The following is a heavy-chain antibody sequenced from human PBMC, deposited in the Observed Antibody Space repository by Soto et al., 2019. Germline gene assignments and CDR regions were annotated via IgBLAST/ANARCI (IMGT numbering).Heavy chain of an antibody. Sequence: ASVKVSCKASGYTFTSYAIHWVRQAPGQSLEWMGWINAGNGNTKSSEKFQGRVTISRATSASTAYLELSRLTSEDTAVYYCARVYYCDSCVDRYFDYWGQGTLVTVSS. CDR1: GYTFTSYA. J-gene: IGHJ4*02. D-gene: IGHD3-22*01. CDR2: INAGNGNT. CDR3: ARVYYCDSCVDRYFDY. V-gene: IGHV1-3*01.